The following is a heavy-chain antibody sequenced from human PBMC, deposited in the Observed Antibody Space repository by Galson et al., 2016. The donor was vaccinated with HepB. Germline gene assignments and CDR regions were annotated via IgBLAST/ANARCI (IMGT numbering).Heavy chain of an antibody. CDR1: GVTSSSYA. CDR2: IFPIFGTP. V-gene: IGHV1-69*13. CDR3: ARDRGWLDP. J-gene: IGHJ5*02. Sequence: SVKVSCKASGVTSSSYAISWVRQAPGQGLEWMGEIFPIFGTPTYAQNFQGAVTITADESTATVYMELTNLTSEDTAVYYCARDRGWLDPWGQGTLVTVSS.